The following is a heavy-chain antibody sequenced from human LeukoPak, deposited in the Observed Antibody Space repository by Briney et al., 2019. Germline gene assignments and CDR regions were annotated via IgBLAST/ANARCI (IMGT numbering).Heavy chain of an antibody. J-gene: IGHJ4*02. CDR1: GGSFSGYY. V-gene: IGHV4-34*01. CDR2: INHSGST. Sequence: SETLSLTCAVYGGSFSGYYWSWIRQPPGKGLEWIGEINHSGSTNYNPSLKSRDTISVDTSKNQFSLKLSSVTAADTAVYYCARGRKIVGATKGDYWGQGTLVTVSS. CDR3: ARGRKIVGATKGDY. D-gene: IGHD1-26*01.